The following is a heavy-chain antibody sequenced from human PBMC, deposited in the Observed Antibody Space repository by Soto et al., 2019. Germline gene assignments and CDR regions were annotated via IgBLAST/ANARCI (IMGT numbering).Heavy chain of an antibody. Sequence: GGSLRLSCSASGFLVSTNYMSWVRQAPGKGLEWVSVIYKGGGTFYADSVKGRFTISRDICKNTLFLQMNSLRADDTAMYYFATTYDTGRYSSFDSWGQGTLVTVSS. CDR2: IYKGGGT. D-gene: IGHD3-22*01. CDR1: GFLVSTNY. V-gene: IGHV3-53*01. J-gene: IGHJ4*02. CDR3: ATTYDTGRYSSFDS.